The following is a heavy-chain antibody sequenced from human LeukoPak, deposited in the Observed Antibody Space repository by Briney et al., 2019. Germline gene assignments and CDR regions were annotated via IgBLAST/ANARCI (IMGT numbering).Heavy chain of an antibody. V-gene: IGHV4-39*01. CDR2: IYYSGST. CDR1: GGSISSSSYY. D-gene: IGHD3-16*02. J-gene: IGHJ4*02. Sequence: PSETLSLTCTVSGGSISSSSYYWGWIRQPPGKGLEWIGSIYYSGSTYYNPSLKSRVTISVDTSKNQFSLKLSSVTAADTAVYYCARQAQDQSWLRLGELSDFDYWGQGTLVTVSS. CDR3: ARQAQDQSWLRLGELSDFDY.